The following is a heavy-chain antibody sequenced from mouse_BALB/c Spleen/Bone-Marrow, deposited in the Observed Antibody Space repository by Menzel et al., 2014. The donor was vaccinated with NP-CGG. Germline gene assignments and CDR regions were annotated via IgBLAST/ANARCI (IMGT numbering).Heavy chain of an antibody. J-gene: IGHJ2*01. CDR2: ISSGGHDT. D-gene: IGHD2-4*01. Sequence: EVKVVESGGGLVKPGGSLKLSCAASGFSFSSYSMSWVRQTPEERLEWVATISSGGHDTYYPDSVKGRFTISRDNAKNTLYLQMSSLKSEDTAMYYCSKDGGYDYSYYFDYWGQGTTLTVSS. V-gene: IGHV5-6-4*01. CDR3: SKDGGYDYSYYFDY. CDR1: GFSFSSYS.